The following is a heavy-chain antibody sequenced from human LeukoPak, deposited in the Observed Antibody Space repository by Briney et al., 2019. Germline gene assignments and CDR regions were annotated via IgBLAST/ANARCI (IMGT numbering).Heavy chain of an antibody. CDR2: IWYDGSNK. CDR3: ARDGSSGWYWVDY. Sequence: GGSLRLSCAASGFTFSTYGMHWVRQAPGKGLEWVAVIWYDGSNKYYADSVKGRFTISRDNSKNTLYLQMNSLRAEDTAVYYCARDGSSGWYWVDYWGQGTLVTVSS. J-gene: IGHJ4*02. D-gene: IGHD6-19*01. V-gene: IGHV3-33*08. CDR1: GFTFSTYG.